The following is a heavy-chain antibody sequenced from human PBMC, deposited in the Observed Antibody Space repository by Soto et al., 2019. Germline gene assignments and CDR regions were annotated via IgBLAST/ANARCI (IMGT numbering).Heavy chain of an antibody. CDR1: GFTFSNAW. D-gene: IGHD3-22*01. V-gene: IGHV3-15*07. J-gene: IGHJ5*02. Sequence: GGSLRLSCAASGFTFSNAWMNWVRQAPGKGLEWVGRIKSKTDGGTTDYAAPVKGRFTISRDDSKNTLYLQMNSLKTEDTAVYYCTTDGAPMADYYYDSSGYPNRWGQGTLVTVSS. CDR3: TTDGAPMADYYYDSSGYPNR. CDR2: IKSKTDGGTT.